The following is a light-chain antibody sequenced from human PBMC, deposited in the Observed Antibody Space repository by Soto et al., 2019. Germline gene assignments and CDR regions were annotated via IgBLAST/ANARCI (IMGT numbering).Light chain of an antibody. V-gene: IGLV1-51*01. CDR3: GVWDRRLTTYV. CDR2: DST. J-gene: IGLJ1*01. CDR1: GSNVGTYS. Sequence: QSVLTQPPSVSAAPGQKVTISCSGSGSNVGTYSVSWYQHLPGTAPKLLIYDSTTRPSGIPDRFSGSKSGTSATLGITGLQTGDEAEYYCGVWDRRLTTYVFGPGTQVTVL.